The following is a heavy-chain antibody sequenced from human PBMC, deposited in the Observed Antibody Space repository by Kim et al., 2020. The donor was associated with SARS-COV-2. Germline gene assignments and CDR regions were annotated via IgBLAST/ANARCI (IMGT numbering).Heavy chain of an antibody. V-gene: IGHV4-59*13. CDR2: IYYSGST. Sequence: SETLSLTCTVSGGSISSYYWSWIRQPPGKGLEWIGYIYYSGSTNYNPSLKSRVTISVDTSKNQFSLKLSSVTAADTAVYYCARAIGGDSSSWPENFDYWGQGTLVTVSS. CDR1: GGSISSYY. D-gene: IGHD6-13*01. CDR3: ARAIGGDSSSWPENFDY. J-gene: IGHJ4*02.